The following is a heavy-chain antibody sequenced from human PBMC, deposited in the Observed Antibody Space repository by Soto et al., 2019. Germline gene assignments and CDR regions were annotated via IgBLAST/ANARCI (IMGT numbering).Heavy chain of an antibody. CDR3: ARDAASTVTTYPQFDP. CDR1: GFTFSSYA. CDR2: ISYDGSNK. D-gene: IGHD4-17*01. J-gene: IGHJ5*02. V-gene: IGHV3-30-3*01. Sequence: QVQLVESGGGVVQPGRSLRLSCAASGFTFSSYAMHWVRQAPGKGLEWVAVISYDGSNKYYADSVKGRFTISRDNSKNTLYLQMNSLRAEDTAVYYCARDAASTVTTYPQFDPWGQGTLVTVSS.